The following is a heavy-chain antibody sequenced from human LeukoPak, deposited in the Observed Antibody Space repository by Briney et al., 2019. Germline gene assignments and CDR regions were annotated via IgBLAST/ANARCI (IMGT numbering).Heavy chain of an antibody. J-gene: IGHJ5*02. CDR2: ISGSGDRT. V-gene: IGHV3-23*01. Sequence: PGGSLRLSCAASGIPLRSYAVSWVRQAPGKGLEWVSAISGSGDRTYYADSVKGRFTISRDNSKNTLYLQMNSLRDEDTAIYYCAKDAIEVALGWLDPWGQGTLVTVSS. CDR3: AKDAIEVALGWLDP. D-gene: IGHD6-19*01. CDR1: GIPLRSYA.